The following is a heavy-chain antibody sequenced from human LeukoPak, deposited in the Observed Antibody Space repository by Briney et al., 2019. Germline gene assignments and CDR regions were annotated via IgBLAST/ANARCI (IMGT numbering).Heavy chain of an antibody. D-gene: IGHD3-9*01. J-gene: IGHJ5*02. V-gene: IGHV4-34*01. CDR1: GVSFSGYY. Sequence: SETLSLTCAVYGVSFSGYYWSWIRQPPGKGLEWIGEINHSGSTNYNPSLNSRVTISVDTSKNQFSLKLSSVTAADTAVYYCARTPDIPKHNWFDPWGQGTLVTVSS. CDR2: INHSGST. CDR3: ARTPDIPKHNWFDP.